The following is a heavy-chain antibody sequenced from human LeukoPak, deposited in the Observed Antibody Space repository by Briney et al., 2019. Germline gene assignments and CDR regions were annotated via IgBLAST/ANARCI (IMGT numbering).Heavy chain of an antibody. D-gene: IGHD3-10*01. J-gene: IGHJ3*02. CDR1: GFTFTSSA. V-gene: IGHV1-58*01. Sequence: GTSVKVSCKASGFTFTSSAVQWVRQARGRRLEWIGWIVVGSGNTNYAQKFQERVTITRGMSTSTAYMELSSLRSEDTAVYYCARVAIRFGESYAFDIWGQGTMVTVSS. CDR2: IVVGSGNT. CDR3: ARVAIRFGESYAFDI.